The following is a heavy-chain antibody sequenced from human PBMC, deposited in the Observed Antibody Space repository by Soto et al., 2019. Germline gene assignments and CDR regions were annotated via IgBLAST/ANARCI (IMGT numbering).Heavy chain of an antibody. D-gene: IGHD6-19*01. V-gene: IGHV4-4*02. CDR1: GGSISSSNW. CDR3: ASYPSGGWFEY. CDR2: IYHSGST. Sequence: QVHLQELGPGLVKPSGTLSLTCAVSGGSISSSNWWSWVRQPPGKGLEWIGEIYHSGSTNYNPSLQSEVTISVDKSKNQFSLELSSVTAADTAVYYCASYPSGGWFEYWGQGTLVTVSS. J-gene: IGHJ4*02.